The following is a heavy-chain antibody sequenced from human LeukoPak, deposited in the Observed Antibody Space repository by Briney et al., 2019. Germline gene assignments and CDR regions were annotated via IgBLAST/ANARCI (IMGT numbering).Heavy chain of an antibody. J-gene: IGHJ6*02. CDR1: GGTFSSYA. CDR2: IIPIFGTA. CDR3: ARSQQWLVPKTWYYYYGMDV. D-gene: IGHD6-19*01. V-gene: IGHV1-69*13. Sequence: SVKVSCKASGGTFSSYAISWVRQAPGQGLEWMGGIIPIFGTANYAQKFQGRVTITADESTSTAYMELSSLRSEDTAVYYCARSQQWLVPKTWYYYYGMDVWGQGTTVTVSS.